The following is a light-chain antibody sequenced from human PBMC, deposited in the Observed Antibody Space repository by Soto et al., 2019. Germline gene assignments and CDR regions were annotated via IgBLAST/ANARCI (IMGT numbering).Light chain of an antibody. Sequence: EIVLTQSPGTLSLSPGEGATLSCRASQSVSSTYLAWYQQKPGQAPRLLIYGASSRATDIPDRFSGSGSGTDFTLTISRLEPEDFEVYYCQHYVSPPLYTFGQGTKLEIK. CDR2: GAS. J-gene: IGKJ2*01. V-gene: IGKV3-20*01. CDR1: QSVSSTY. CDR3: QHYVSPPLYT.